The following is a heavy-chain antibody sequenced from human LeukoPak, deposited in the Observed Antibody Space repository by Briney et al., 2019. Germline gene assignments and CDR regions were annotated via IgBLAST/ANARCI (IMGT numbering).Heavy chain of an antibody. J-gene: IGHJ4*02. CDR3: AKCSDFWSGYSTN. Sequence: GGSLRLSCAASGFTVSSNYMSWVRQAPGKGLEWVSAISGSGGSTYYADSVKGRFTISRDNSKNTLYLQMNSLRAEDTAVYYCAKCSDFWSGYSTNWGQGTLVTVSS. D-gene: IGHD3-3*01. V-gene: IGHV3-23*01. CDR2: ISGSGGST. CDR1: GFTVSSNY.